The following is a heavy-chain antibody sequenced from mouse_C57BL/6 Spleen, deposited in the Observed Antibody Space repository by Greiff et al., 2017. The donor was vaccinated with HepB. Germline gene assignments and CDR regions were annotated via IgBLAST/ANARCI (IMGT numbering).Heavy chain of an antibody. Sequence: QVQLQQPGAELVKPGASVKLSCKASGYTFTSYWMHWVKQRPGQGLEWIGMIHPNSGSTNYNEKFKSKATLTVDKSSSTAYMQLSSLTSEDSAVYYCARWWLRRDWYFDVWGTGTTVTVSS. CDR2: IHPNSGST. CDR1: GYTFTSYW. CDR3: ARWWLRRDWYFDV. D-gene: IGHD2-2*01. J-gene: IGHJ1*03. V-gene: IGHV1-64*01.